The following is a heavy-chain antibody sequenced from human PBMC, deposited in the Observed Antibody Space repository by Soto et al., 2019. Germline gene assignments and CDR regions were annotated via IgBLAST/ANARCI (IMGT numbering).Heavy chain of an antibody. J-gene: IGHJ4*02. CDR1: GFTFSSYA. D-gene: IGHD3-16*02. CDR2: ISYDGSNK. CDR3: ARDSAYYDYVWGSYRTYRYFDY. V-gene: IGHV3-30-3*01. Sequence: QVQLVESGGGVVQPGRSLRLSCAASGFTFSSYAMHWVRQAPGKGLEWVAVISYDGSNKYYADSVKGRFTISRDNSKNTLYLQMNSLRAEDTAVYYCARDSAYYDYVWGSYRTYRYFDYWGQGTLVTVSS.